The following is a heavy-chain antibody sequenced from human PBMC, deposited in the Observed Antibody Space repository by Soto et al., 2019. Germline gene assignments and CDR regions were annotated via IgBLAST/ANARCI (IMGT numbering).Heavy chain of an antibody. J-gene: IGHJ5*02. D-gene: IGHD5-12*01. CDR2: IYYSGRT. CDR3: ARHRSGYDKNWFDP. Sequence: SETLSLTCTVSGGSISSSRYYWAWIRQPPGEGLEWIGSIYYSGRTYYNPSLKSRVTISVDTSKNQFSLKLSSVTAADTAVYYCARHRSGYDKNWFDPWGQGTLVTVSS. V-gene: IGHV4-39*01. CDR1: GGSISSSRYY.